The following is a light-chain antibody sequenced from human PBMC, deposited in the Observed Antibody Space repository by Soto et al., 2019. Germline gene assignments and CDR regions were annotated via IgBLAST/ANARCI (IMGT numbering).Light chain of an antibody. CDR2: TSS. Sequence: IQRTQSPASLSASVGYRVTISCRASQSIGRNLNWYQQKPGKAPKLLLFTSSSLQSGVPSSFSGSGSGTDFIFTINNLQPEDFAVYYCHSTTFGGGTKVDIK. CDR3: HSTT. CDR1: QSIGRN. V-gene: IGKV1-39*01. J-gene: IGKJ4*01.